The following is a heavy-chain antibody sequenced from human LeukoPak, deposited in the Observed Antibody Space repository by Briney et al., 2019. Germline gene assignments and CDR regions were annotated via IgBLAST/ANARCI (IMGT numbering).Heavy chain of an antibody. CDR2: IYYSGST. V-gene: IGHV4-59*08. J-gene: IGHJ4*02. Sequence: PSETLSLTCTVSGGSISSYYWSWIRQPAGKGLEWIGYIYYSGSTNYNPSLKSRVTISIDTSKNQFSLKLSSVTAADTAVYYCARLTFQPEYCSGGSCSYFDYWGQGTLVTVSS. CDR1: GGSISSYY. D-gene: IGHD2-15*01. CDR3: ARLTFQPEYCSGGSCSYFDY.